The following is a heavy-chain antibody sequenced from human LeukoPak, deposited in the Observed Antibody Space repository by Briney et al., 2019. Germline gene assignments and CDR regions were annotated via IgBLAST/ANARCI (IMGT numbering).Heavy chain of an antibody. Sequence: GGSLRLSCAASGFTFSSYWMHWVRQAPGKGLVWVSRINSDGSSTSYADSVKGRFAISRDNAKNTLYLQMNSLRAEDTAVYYCARDYKNYYDSSGYYYLGYYFDYWGQGTLVTVSS. J-gene: IGHJ4*02. CDR2: INSDGSST. V-gene: IGHV3-74*01. CDR3: ARDYKNYYDSSGYYYLGYYFDY. D-gene: IGHD3-22*01. CDR1: GFTFSSYW.